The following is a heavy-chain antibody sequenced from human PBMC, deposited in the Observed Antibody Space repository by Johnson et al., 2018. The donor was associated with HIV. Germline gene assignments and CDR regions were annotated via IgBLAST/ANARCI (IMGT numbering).Heavy chain of an antibody. CDR1: GFTFSSYG. CDR3: AKEQLLRAFDI. V-gene: IGHV3-33*06. J-gene: IGHJ3*02. CDR2: IWYDGSNK. Sequence: VQLVESGGGSVPPGGSLRLSCAASGFTFSSYGMHWVRQAPGKGLEWVAVIWYDGSNKYYADSVKGRFTISRDNSKNTLYLQMNSLRAEDTAVYYCAKEQLLRAFDIWGQGTMVTVSS. D-gene: IGHD2-15*01.